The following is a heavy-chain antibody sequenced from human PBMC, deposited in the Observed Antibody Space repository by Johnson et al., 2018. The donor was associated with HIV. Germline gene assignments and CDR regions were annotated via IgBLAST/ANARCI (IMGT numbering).Heavy chain of an antibody. D-gene: IGHD6-13*01. Sequence: VQLVESGGGLVKPGGSLRLSCAASGFTFSNAWMSWVRQAPGKGLEWVGRIKRKTDGGTTDYAAPVKGRFTISRDDSKNTLYLQMNSLKTEDTAVYYCTTCSRSGAFDIWGQGTMVTVSS. J-gene: IGHJ3*02. CDR2: IKRKTDGGTT. V-gene: IGHV3-15*01. CDR3: TTCSRSGAFDI. CDR1: GFTFSNAW.